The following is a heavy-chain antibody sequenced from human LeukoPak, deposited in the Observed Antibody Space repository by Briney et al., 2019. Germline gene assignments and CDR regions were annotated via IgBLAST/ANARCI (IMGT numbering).Heavy chain of an antibody. CDR2: ISSTSNAI. D-gene: IGHD1-1*01. V-gene: IGHV3-48*01. CDR3: ARDLGGTGTTFDY. Sequence: GGSLRLSCAASDFAFSSYSMNWVRQAPGKGLEWVSYISSTSNAIYYADSMEGRFTISRDNAKNSLYLQMSSLRAEDTAVYYCARDLGGTGTTFDYWGQGALVTVSS. CDR1: DFAFSSYS. J-gene: IGHJ4*02.